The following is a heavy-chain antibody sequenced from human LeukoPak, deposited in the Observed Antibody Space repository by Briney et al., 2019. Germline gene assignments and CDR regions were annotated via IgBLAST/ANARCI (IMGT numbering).Heavy chain of an antibody. Sequence: PGGSLRLSCAASGFTFSTYAMTWVRQATGKGLEWLSAISDSGGNTYYAESVKGRFTISRDNSRNTVYLQINSLRAEDTAVYYCARAMSTFGGVRNYFDSWGQGTLVTVSS. J-gene: IGHJ4*02. CDR2: ISDSGGNT. V-gene: IGHV3-23*01. CDR1: GFTFSTYA. CDR3: ARAMSTFGGVRNYFDS. D-gene: IGHD3-16*01.